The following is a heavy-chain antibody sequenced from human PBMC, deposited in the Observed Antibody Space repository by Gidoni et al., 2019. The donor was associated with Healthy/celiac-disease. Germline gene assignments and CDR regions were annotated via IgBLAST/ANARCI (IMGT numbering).Heavy chain of an antibody. CDR3: ASLTHTGCDY. CDR2: FIHIFGTA. Sequence: VQLVQSGSAVMKPGSSVQVSCQPSGGTFSSYAISWVRQAPEQGLEWMGGFIHIFGTANYEQKFQGRVTMTADKSTSTAYMELSSVRSEDTAVYYCASLTHTGCDYWGQGTLVTVSS. J-gene: IGHJ4*02. CDR1: GGTFSSYA. D-gene: IGHD2-8*02. V-gene: IGHV1-69*06.